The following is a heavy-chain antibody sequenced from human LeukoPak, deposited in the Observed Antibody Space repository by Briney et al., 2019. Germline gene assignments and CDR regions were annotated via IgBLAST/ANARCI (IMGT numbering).Heavy chain of an antibody. Sequence: SETLSLTCTVSGGSISNYYWSWIRQPPGKELEWLGYIYYSGSTNYNPSLKSRVTISVDTSKNQFSLKLSSVTAADTAVYYCARLRRDGYNLDYWGQGTLVTVSS. J-gene: IGHJ4*02. CDR1: GGSISNYY. CDR2: IYYSGST. CDR3: ARLRRDGYNLDY. V-gene: IGHV4-59*08. D-gene: IGHD5-24*01.